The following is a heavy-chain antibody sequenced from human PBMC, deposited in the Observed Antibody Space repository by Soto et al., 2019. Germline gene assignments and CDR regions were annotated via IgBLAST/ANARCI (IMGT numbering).Heavy chain of an antibody. Sequence: ASVKVSCKASGGTFSSYTISWVRQAPGQGLEWMGIIIPSGGITSYAQKFQGRVTMTRDTSTSTVYMELSSLRSEDTAVYYCAREGYDFWSDELTPRAFDIWGQGTMVTVSS. V-gene: IGHV1-46*01. CDR2: IIPSGGIT. CDR3: AREGYDFWSDELTPRAFDI. J-gene: IGHJ3*02. D-gene: IGHD3-3*01. CDR1: GGTFSSYT.